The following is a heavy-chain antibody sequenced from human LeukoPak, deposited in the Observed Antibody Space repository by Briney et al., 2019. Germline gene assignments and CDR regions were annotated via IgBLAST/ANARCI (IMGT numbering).Heavy chain of an antibody. V-gene: IGHV4-34*01. D-gene: IGHD6-19*01. CDR2: INHSGST. CDR1: GGSFSGYY. Sequence: SETLSLTCAVYGGSFSGYYWSWIRQPPGKGLEWIGEINHSGSTNYNPSLKSRVTISVDTSKNQFSLKLSSVTAADTAVYYCARHRYGSGWYNYWGQGTLVTVSS. J-gene: IGHJ4*02. CDR3: ARHRYGSGWYNY.